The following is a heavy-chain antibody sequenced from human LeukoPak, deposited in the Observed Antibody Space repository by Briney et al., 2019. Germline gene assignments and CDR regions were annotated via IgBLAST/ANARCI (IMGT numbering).Heavy chain of an antibody. D-gene: IGHD3-22*01. J-gene: IGHJ5*02. Sequence: SETLSLTCTVSGGSISGSSYYWGWIRQPPGKGLEWIGSIYYSGSTYYNPSLKSRATISVDTSKNQFSLKLSSVTAADTAVYYCARGAYYYDSSGYYYWFDPWGQGTLVTVSS. CDR3: ARGAYYYDSSGYYYWFDP. CDR2: IYYSGST. V-gene: IGHV4-39*07. CDR1: GGSISGSSYY.